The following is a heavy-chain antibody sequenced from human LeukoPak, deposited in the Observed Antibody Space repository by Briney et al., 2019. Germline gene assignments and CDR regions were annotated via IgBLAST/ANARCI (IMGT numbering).Heavy chain of an antibody. CDR1: GYTFTSYG. V-gene: IGHV1-18*01. D-gene: IGHD3-22*01. J-gene: IGHJ4*02. CDR3: ARDYYYYDSSGYYYD. Sequence: APVKVSCKASGYTFTSYGISWVRQAPGQGLEWMGWISAYNGNTNYAQKLQGRVTMTTDTSTSTAYMELRSLRSDDTAVYYCARDYYYYDSSGYYYDWGQGTLVTVSS. CDR2: ISAYNGNT.